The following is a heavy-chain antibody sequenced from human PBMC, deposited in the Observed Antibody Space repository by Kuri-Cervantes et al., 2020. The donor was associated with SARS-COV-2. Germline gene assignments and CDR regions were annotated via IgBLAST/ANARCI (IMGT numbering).Heavy chain of an antibody. V-gene: IGHV3-23*01. D-gene: IGHD3-3*01. CDR3: ARGFLEWLDY. Sequence: GESLRLSCAASGFTFSSYAMSWVRQAPGKGLEWVSAISGSGGSTYYADSVKGRFTISRDNSKNTLYLQMNSLRAEDTAAYYCARGFLEWLDYWGQGTLVTVSS. CDR2: ISGSGGST. J-gene: IGHJ4*02. CDR1: GFTFSSYA.